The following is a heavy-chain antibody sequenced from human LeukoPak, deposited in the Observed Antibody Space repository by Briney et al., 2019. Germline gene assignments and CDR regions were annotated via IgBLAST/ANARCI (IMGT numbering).Heavy chain of an antibody. CDR2: ISYDGSNK. CDR3: AREGGSYSYYFGY. Sequence: GGSLRLSCAASGFTFSSYAMHWVRQAPGKGLEWVAVISYDGSNKYYADYVKGRFTISRDNSKNTLYLQMNSLRAGDTAVYYCAREGGSYSYYFGYWGQGILVTVSS. CDR1: GFTFSSYA. D-gene: IGHD1-26*01. J-gene: IGHJ4*02. V-gene: IGHV3-30*04.